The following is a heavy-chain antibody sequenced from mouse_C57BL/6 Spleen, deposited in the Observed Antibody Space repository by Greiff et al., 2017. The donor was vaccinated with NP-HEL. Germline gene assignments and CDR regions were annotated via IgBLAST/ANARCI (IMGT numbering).Heavy chain of an antibody. CDR1: GYTFTSYW. J-gene: IGHJ3*01. Sequence: QVQLQQPGAELVMPGASVKLSCKASGYTFTSYWMHWVKQRPGQGLEWIGEIVPSDSYTNYNQKFKGKSTLTVDKSSSTAYMQLSRLTSEDSAVYDCARFDCAWFAYWGQGTLVTVSA. V-gene: IGHV1-69*01. CDR3: ARFDCAWFAY. D-gene: IGHD2-4*01. CDR2: IVPSDSYT.